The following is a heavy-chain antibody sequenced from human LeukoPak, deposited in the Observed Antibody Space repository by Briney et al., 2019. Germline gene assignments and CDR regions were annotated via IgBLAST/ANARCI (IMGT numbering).Heavy chain of an antibody. D-gene: IGHD2-2*02. CDR1: GYTFTSYG. CDR2: ISAYNGNT. CDR3: ARGAIRDNWFDP. J-gene: IGHJ5*02. V-gene: IGHV1-18*01. Sequence: ASVKVSCQASGYTFTSYGISWVRQAPGQGLEWMGWISAYNGNTNYAQKLQGRVTMTTDTSTSTAYMELRSLRSDDTAVYYCARGAIRDNWFDPWGQGPLVPVFS.